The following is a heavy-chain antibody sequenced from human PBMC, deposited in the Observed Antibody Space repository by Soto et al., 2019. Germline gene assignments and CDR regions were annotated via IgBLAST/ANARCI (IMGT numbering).Heavy chain of an antibody. D-gene: IGHD6-13*01. CDR2: ISPIFGTA. CDR3: SRESGQQLVQIFDY. J-gene: IGHJ4*02. CDR1: GGTFSSYA. Sequence: VKVSCKASGGTFSSYAISWVRQAPGPGLGWMGGISPIFGTANYAQKFQGRVTITADESTSTAYMELSSLRSEDTAVYYCSRESGQQLVQIFDYWGQGTLVTVSS. V-gene: IGHV1-69*01.